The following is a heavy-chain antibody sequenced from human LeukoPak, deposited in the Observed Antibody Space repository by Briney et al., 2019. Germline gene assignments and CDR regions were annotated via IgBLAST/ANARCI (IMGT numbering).Heavy chain of an antibody. J-gene: IGHJ4*02. D-gene: IGHD6-19*01. CDR1: GYTFTSYG. Sequence: ASVKVSCKASGYTFTSYGISWVRQAPGQGLEWMGWISAYNGNTNYAQKLQGRVTMTTDTSTSTAYMELRSLRSDDTAVYYCATRIAVAGTLDYWGRGTLVTVSS. CDR3: ATRIAVAGTLDY. V-gene: IGHV1-18*01. CDR2: ISAYNGNT.